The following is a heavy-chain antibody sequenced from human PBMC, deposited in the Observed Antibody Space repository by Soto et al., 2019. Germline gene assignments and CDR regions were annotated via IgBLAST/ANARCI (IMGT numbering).Heavy chain of an antibody. J-gene: IGHJ6*02. CDR2: ISAYNGNT. Sequence: GASVKVSCKASGYTFTSYGISWVRQAPGQGLEWMGWISAYNGNTNYAQKLQGRVTMTTDTSTSTAYMELRSLRSDDTAVYYCARALKVGYSSSWHVYYYGMDVWGQGTTVTVSS. CDR1: GYTFTSYG. CDR3: ARALKVGYSSSWHVYYYGMDV. D-gene: IGHD6-13*01. V-gene: IGHV1-18*01.